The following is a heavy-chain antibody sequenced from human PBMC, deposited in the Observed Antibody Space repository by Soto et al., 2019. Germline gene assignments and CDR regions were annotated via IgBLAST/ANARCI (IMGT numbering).Heavy chain of an antibody. CDR3: ARVGVDYYDSSGYYFSPYYFDY. D-gene: IGHD3-22*01. V-gene: IGHV4-59*12. J-gene: IGHJ4*02. CDR2: IYYSGST. Sequence: SETLSLTCTVSGGSISSYYWSWIRQPPGKGLEWIGYIYYSGSTNYNPSLKSRVTISVDRSKNQFSLKLSSVTAADTAVYYCARVGVDYYDSSGYYFSPYYFDYWGQGTLVTVSS. CDR1: GGSISSYY.